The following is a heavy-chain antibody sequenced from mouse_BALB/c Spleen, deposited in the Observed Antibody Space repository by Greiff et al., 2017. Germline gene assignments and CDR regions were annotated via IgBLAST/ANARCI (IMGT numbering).Heavy chain of an antibody. D-gene: IGHD2-1*01. V-gene: IGHV2-2*01. CDR3: ARNGRNNYYAMDC. Sequence: VMLVESGRGLVKPSQCLYITCAASGFSFISYGVYWVRQSPGKGLEWLGVIWSGGSTDYNAAFISRLSISKDNSKSHVFFKMNSLQADDTAIYYCARNGRNNYYAMDCWGQGTPVTVSS. J-gene: IGHJ4*01. CDR2: IWSGGST. CDR1: GFSFISYG.